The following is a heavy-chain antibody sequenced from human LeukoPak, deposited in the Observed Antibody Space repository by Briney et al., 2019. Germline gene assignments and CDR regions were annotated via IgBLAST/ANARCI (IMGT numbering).Heavy chain of an antibody. J-gene: IGHJ4*02. D-gene: IGHD5-18*01. CDR2: IFGSGGSP. CDR1: GFTFGSHA. Sequence: PGGSLRLSCEASGFTFGSHAMYWVRQAPGKGLEWVAGIFGSGGSPHFADSVKGRFTISRDNPRNTVYLQINSLRDDVTAVYYCGKTTVGYSSGQKPAWPVDFWGQGTLVTVSS. CDR3: GKTTVGYSSGQKPAWPVDF. V-gene: IGHV3-23*01.